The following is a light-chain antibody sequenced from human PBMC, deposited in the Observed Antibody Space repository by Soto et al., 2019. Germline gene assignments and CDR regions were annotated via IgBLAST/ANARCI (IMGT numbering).Light chain of an antibody. CDR1: QYISKF. V-gene: IGKV3-15*01. Sequence: EVVMTQSPATLSVSPGERATLSCRASQYISKFLAWYQQRPGQAPRLLIYDASTRATGIPDRFSGSGSGTEFTLTISSLQSEDVAVYYCQQYNSWPLTFGGGTKVEIK. J-gene: IGKJ4*01. CDR3: QQYNSWPLT. CDR2: DAS.